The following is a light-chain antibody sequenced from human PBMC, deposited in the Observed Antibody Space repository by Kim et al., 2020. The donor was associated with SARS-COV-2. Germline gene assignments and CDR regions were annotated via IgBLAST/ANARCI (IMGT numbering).Light chain of an antibody. J-gene: IGLJ2*01. V-gene: IGLV3-19*01. CDR1: SLSSYY. CDR3: NSRGSNDNVL. Sequence: SSELTQDPAVSVALGQTVRITCQGDSLSSYYATWYQQKPGQAPIVVIYGKNNRPSGIPDRFSGSSSGDTASLTITGTQAGDEADYYCNSRGSNDNVLFGGGTQLTVL. CDR2: GKN.